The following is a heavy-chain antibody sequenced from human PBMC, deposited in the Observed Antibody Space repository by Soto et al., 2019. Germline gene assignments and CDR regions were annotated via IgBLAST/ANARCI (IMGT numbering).Heavy chain of an antibody. Sequence: ASVKVSCKASGYTFTSYGISWVRQAPGQGLERMGWISAYNGNTNYAQKLQGRVTMTTDTSTSTAYMELRSLRSDDTAVYYCAIDDPLVGDPGRFDDWGQGTLVTGSS. J-gene: IGHJ4*02. CDR3: AIDDPLVGDPGRFDD. CDR2: ISAYNGNT. V-gene: IGHV1-18*01. D-gene: IGHD1-26*01. CDR1: GYTFTSYG.